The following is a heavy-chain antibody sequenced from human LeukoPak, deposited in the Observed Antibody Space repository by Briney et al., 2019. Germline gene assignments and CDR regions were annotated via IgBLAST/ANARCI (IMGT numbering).Heavy chain of an antibody. CDR2: IYSGGST. V-gene: IGHV3-53*01. D-gene: IGHD3-10*01. CDR1: GFTVSSNY. CDR3: ARPRSLITMVRGVIISYFDY. Sequence: GGSLRLSCAASGFTVSSNYMSWVRQAPGKGLEWVSVIYSGGSTYYADSVKGRFTISRDNSKNTLYLQMNSLRAEDTAVYYCARPRSLITMVRGVIISYFDYWGQGTLVTVSS. J-gene: IGHJ4*02.